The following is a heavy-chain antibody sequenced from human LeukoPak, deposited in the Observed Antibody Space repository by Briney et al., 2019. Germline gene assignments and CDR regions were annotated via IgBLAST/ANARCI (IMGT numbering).Heavy chain of an antibody. V-gene: IGHV1-69*05. Sequence: ASVKVPCKASGGTFSSYAISWVRQAPGQGLEWMGRIIPIFGTANYAQKFQGRVTITTDESTSTAYMELSSLRSEDTAVYYCARDPDYYGSGKAFGYWGQGTLVTVSS. CDR2: IIPIFGTA. J-gene: IGHJ4*02. D-gene: IGHD3-10*01. CDR3: ARDPDYYGSGKAFGY. CDR1: GGTFSSYA.